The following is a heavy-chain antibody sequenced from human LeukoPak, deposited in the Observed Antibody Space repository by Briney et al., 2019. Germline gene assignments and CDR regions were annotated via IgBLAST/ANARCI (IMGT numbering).Heavy chain of an antibody. CDR2: IYATGNT. J-gene: IGHJ4*02. V-gene: IGHV4-61*02. Sequence: SQTLSLTCSVSGGSMRGDSSFWSWIRQPAGKGLEWIGRIYATGNTNYNPSLERRVTISVDTSKNQFSLKLSSVTAADTAVYYCARVVAARPVYYFDYWGQGTLVTVSS. CDR3: ARVVAARPVYYFDY. CDR1: GGSMRGDSSF. D-gene: IGHD6-6*01.